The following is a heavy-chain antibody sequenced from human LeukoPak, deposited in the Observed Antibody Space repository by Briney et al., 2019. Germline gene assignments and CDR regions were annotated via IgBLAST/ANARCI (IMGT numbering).Heavy chain of an antibody. CDR2: ISSSSSSYK. J-gene: IGHJ6*03. CDR1: GFTFISYN. V-gene: IGHV3-21*01. Sequence: GGSPRLSCAASGFTFISYNMNWVRQAPGKGLEWVSSISSSSSSYKYYADSVKGRFTTSRDNSKNTLYLQMNSLNAEDTAVYYCAKDEVVPGYYYTDVWGRGTTVTISS. D-gene: IGHD2-2*01. CDR3: AKDEVVPGYYYTDV.